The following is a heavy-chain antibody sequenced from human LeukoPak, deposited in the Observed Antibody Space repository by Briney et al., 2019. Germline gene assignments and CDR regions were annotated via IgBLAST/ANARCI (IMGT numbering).Heavy chain of an antibody. Sequence: GGSLRLSCAASGFTFSDHYMDWVRQAPGRGLEWVGRTRNKPNGYTTEYAASVKGRFTISRDGSKNLLYLQMNSLRAEDTAVYYCARDTTLRGSGSYGDYWGQGTLVTVSS. CDR3: ARDTTLRGSGSYGDY. CDR2: TRNKPNGYTT. CDR1: GFTFSDHY. D-gene: IGHD3-10*01. V-gene: IGHV3-72*01. J-gene: IGHJ4*02.